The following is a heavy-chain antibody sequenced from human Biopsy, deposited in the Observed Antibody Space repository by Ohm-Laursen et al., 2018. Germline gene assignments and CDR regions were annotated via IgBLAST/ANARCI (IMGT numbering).Heavy chain of an antibody. CDR1: GYTFPNFG. V-gene: IGHV1-18*01. J-gene: IGHJ6*02. Sequence: ASVKVSCKASGYTFPNFGISWVRQAPGRGLEWMGWISPYNGNGDYEKNFQDRVTMTADTSTQVAYMELRSLRSDDTAIYYCARDRYRWDMAAVVAAHYNEYYHALDVWGQGTAVTVSS. CDR3: ARDRYRWDMAAVVAAHYNEYYHALDV. D-gene: IGHD2-15*01. CDR2: ISPYNGNG.